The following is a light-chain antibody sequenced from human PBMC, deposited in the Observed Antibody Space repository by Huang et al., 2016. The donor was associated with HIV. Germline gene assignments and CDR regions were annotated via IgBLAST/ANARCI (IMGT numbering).Light chain of an antibody. CDR1: LSVITN. CDR2: GTY. V-gene: IGKV3-15*01. J-gene: IGKJ4*01. CDR3: QQYNNWPPLT. Sequence: EIVMTQSPATLAVSPCDRATLSCRASLSVITNLAWYQQKAGQAPRLLMYGTYTRANGVPAKFSGSGSGTEFTLTISSLQSEDFAVYYCQQYNNWPPLTFGGGTRVEIK.